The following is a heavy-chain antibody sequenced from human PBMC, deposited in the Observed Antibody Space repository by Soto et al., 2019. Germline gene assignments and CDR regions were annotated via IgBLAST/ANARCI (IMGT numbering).Heavy chain of an antibody. D-gene: IGHD1-26*01. CDR2: INPSGGST. V-gene: IGHV1-46*01. J-gene: IGHJ4*02. CDR1: GYTFTSYY. CDR3: ARDRAMGATVYYFDY. Sequence: ASVKVSCKASGYTFTSYYMHCVRQAPGQGLEWMGIINPSGGSTSYAQKFQGRVTMTRDTSTSTVYMELSSLRSEDTAVYYCARDRAMGATVYYFDYWGQGTLVTVSS.